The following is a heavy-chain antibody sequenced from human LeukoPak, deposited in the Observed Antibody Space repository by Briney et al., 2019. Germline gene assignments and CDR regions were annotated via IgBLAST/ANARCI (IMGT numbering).Heavy chain of an antibody. D-gene: IGHD3-10*01. V-gene: IGHV4-34*01. Sequence: SETLSLTCAVYGASFSANDWIWIREPPGEGLEWSGEINHSGAITYKPSLKSRLTISSDTSKNQFSLKLSSVTAADTAVYYCARYCGSENYCISYWGQGTLVTVSS. J-gene: IGHJ4*02. CDR2: INHSGAI. CDR1: GASFSAND. CDR3: ARYCGSENYCISY.